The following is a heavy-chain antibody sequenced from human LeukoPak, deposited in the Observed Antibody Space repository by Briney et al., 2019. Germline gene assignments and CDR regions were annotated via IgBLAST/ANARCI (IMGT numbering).Heavy chain of an antibody. CDR2: ISSSGSTI. Sequence: PGGSLRLSCAASGFTFSSYEMNWVRQAPGKGLEWVSYISSSGSTIYYADSVKGRFTISRDNAKNSLYLQMNSLRAEDTAVYYCASRYYYDSSEGYYFDYWGQGTLVTVSS. CDR3: ASRYYYDSSEGYYFDY. CDR1: GFTFSSYE. D-gene: IGHD3-22*01. V-gene: IGHV3-48*03. J-gene: IGHJ4*02.